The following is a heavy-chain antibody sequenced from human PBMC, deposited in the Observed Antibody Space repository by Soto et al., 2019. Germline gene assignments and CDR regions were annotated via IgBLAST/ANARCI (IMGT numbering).Heavy chain of an antibody. D-gene: IGHD3-22*01. Sequence: QVQLQESGPGLVKPSQTLSLTCTVSGGSISSGDYYWSWIRQPPGKGLEWIGYIYYSGSTYYNPSLKSRVTISVDTSKNQFSLKLSSVTAADTAVYYCAREGATYYYDSSVYYYYGMDVWGQGTTVTVSS. V-gene: IGHV4-30-4*01. CDR2: IYYSGST. J-gene: IGHJ6*02. CDR3: AREGATYYYDSSVYYYYGMDV. CDR1: GGSISSGDYY.